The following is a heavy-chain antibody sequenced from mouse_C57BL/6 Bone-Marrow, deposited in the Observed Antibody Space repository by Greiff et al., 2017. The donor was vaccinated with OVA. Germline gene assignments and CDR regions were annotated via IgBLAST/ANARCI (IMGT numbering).Heavy chain of an antibody. CDR3: ARECYDYLFAY. Sequence: EVKLMESGGGLVKPGGSLKLSCAASGFTFSSYAMSWVRQTPEKRLEWVATISDGGSYTYYPDNVKGRFTISRDNAKNNLYLQMSHLKSEDTAMYYCARECYDYLFAYWGQGTLVTVSA. D-gene: IGHD2-4*01. CDR2: ISDGGSYT. CDR1: GFTFSSYA. V-gene: IGHV5-4*01. J-gene: IGHJ3*01.